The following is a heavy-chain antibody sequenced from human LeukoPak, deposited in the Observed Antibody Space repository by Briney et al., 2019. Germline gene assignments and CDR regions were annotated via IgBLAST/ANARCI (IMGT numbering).Heavy chain of an antibody. Sequence: SETLSLTCTVSGGSISSNYWSWIRQPPGKGLEWIGYIYYSGSTTYNPSLKSRVTISVDTSKNQFSLRLSSVTAADTAVYYCARGRSGYSYVHDAFDIWGQGTMVTVSS. CDR1: GGSISSNY. CDR3: ARGRSGYSYVHDAFDI. D-gene: IGHD5-18*01. V-gene: IGHV4-59*01. J-gene: IGHJ3*02. CDR2: IYYSGST.